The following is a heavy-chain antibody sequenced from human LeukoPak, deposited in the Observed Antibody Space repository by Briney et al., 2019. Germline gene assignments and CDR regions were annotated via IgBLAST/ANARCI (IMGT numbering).Heavy chain of an antibody. V-gene: IGHV3-23*01. J-gene: IGHJ4*02. CDR2: ISDSGGGT. Sequence: GGSLRLSCAASGFTINTYAMSWVRQAPGKGLEWVSTISDSGGGTYFADSVQGRFTISRDNSKNTLYLQMNSLRAEDTAVYYCRYSSSSLDYWGQGTLVTVSS. CDR1: GFTINTYA. D-gene: IGHD6-6*01. CDR3: RYSSSSLDY.